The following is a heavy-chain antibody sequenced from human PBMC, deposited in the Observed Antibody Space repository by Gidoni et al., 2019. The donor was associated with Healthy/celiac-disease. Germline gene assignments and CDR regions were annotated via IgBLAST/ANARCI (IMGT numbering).Heavy chain of an antibody. CDR2: IKTNTGNP. Sequence: QEQRVQSGSELQMPGASAKVACKASGYTCTSSAMNWVRQAPGQGLEWMGWIKTNTGNPTYAQGFTGRFVFSLDASVSTGCLQISSLKAEDTAVCDCAGEVWFDPWGQGTLVTVSS. V-gene: IGHV7-4-1*02. CDR3: AGEVWFDP. J-gene: IGHJ5*02. CDR1: GYTCTSSA.